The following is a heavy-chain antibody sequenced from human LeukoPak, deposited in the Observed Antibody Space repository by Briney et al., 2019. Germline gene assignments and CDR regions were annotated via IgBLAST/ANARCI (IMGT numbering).Heavy chain of an antibody. CDR3: ARDWMYSRNWFDP. CDR2: INSDGSST. CDR1: GITFSNYW. V-gene: IGHV3-74*01. D-gene: IGHD6-13*01. Sequence: GGSLRLSCAASGITFSNYWMHWVRQAPGKGLVWVSRINSDGSSTSYADSVKGRFTISRDNAKNTLYLQMNSLRAEDTAVYYCARDWMYSRNWFDPWGQGTLVTVSS. J-gene: IGHJ5*02.